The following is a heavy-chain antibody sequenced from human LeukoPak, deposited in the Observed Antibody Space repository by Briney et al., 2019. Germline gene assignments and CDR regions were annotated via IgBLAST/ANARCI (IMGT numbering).Heavy chain of an antibody. CDR2: MNPNSGNT. V-gene: IGHV1-8*02. Sequence: ASVKVSCKASGYTFTGYYIHWVRQAPGQGLEWMGWMNPNSGNTGYAQKFQGRVTMTRNTSISTAYMELSSLRSEDTAVYYCARGYRAKLEDWFDPWGQGTLVTVSS. D-gene: IGHD1-14*01. J-gene: IGHJ5*02. CDR3: ARGYRAKLEDWFDP. CDR1: GYTFTGYY.